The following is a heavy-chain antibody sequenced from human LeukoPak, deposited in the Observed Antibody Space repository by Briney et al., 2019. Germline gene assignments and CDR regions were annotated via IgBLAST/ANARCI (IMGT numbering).Heavy chain of an antibody. J-gene: IGHJ4*02. V-gene: IGHV3-20*04. D-gene: IGHD1-26*01. Sequence: GGSLRLSCAASGFTFSSYGMSWVRQAPGKGLEWVSGINWNGGSTGYADSVKGRFTISRDNAKNSLYLQMNSLRAEDTALYYCARMGGSYVPFDYWGQGTLVTVSS. CDR2: INWNGGST. CDR1: GFTFSSYG. CDR3: ARMGGSYVPFDY.